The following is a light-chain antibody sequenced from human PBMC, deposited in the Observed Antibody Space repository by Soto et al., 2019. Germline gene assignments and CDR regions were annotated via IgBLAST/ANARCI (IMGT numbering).Light chain of an antibody. CDR1: QSVSNN. Sequence: EIVMTQSPATLSVSPGERATLSCRASQSVSNNLAWYQWRPGQAPRLLIYGASTRATGTPARFSGSGSGTEFTLTISSLQSEDFAVYYCQQYNNWPRTFGQGTKVEIK. CDR2: GAS. CDR3: QQYNNWPRT. V-gene: IGKV3-15*01. J-gene: IGKJ1*01.